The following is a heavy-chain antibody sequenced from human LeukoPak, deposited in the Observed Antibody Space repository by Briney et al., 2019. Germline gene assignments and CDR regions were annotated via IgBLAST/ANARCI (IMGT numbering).Heavy chain of an antibody. CDR1: GYTFTSYG. CDR3: ARNRGVGATALDY. V-gene: IGHV1-18*01. Sequence: ASVKVSCKASGYTFTSYGISWVRQAPGQGLEWMGWISAYNGNTNYAQKLQGRVTMTTDTSTSTAYVELRSLRSDDTAVYYCARNRGVGATALDYWGQGTLVTVSS. J-gene: IGHJ4*02. CDR2: ISAYNGNT. D-gene: IGHD1-26*01.